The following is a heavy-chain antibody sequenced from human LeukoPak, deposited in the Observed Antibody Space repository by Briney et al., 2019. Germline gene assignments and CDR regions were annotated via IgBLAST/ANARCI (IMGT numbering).Heavy chain of an antibody. Sequence: GGSLRLSCAASGFTFYTYAMTWVRQAPGKGLEWVSTIIGSGGNTFYADSVKGRFTISRDNSKNTPSLQLTSLRAEDTGIYFCARDGGHPLTSYYRAYWGQGTLVTVSS. D-gene: IGHD4-4*01. CDR3: ARDGGHPLTSYYRAY. J-gene: IGHJ4*02. CDR1: GFTFYTYA. V-gene: IGHV3-23*01. CDR2: IIGSGGNT.